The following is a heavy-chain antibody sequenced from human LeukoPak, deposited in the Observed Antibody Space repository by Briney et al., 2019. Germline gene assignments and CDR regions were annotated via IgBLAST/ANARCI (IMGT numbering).Heavy chain of an antibody. J-gene: IGHJ6*04. D-gene: IGHD3-10*01. V-gene: IGHV1-69*06. CDR3: GRGSGSPLGGMDV. CDR1: GGTVTSYA. Sequence: ASVKVSCKASGGTVTSYAISWVGQAPGQGLEWMGGIIPIFGTANYAQKFQGRVTITADKSTSTAYMELSSLRSEDTAVYYCGRGSGSPLGGMDVWGKGTTVTVSS. CDR2: IIPIFGTA.